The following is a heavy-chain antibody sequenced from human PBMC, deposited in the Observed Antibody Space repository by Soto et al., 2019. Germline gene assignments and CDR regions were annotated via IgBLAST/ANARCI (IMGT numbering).Heavy chain of an antibody. V-gene: IGHV3-33*08. Sequence: GGSLRLSCAASGFTFSSYGMHWVRQAPGKGLEWVAVIWYDGSNKYYADSVKGRFTISRDNSKNTLYLQMNSLRAEDTAVYYCARDRDCSSTSCTIYYYYMDVWGKGTTVTVSS. CDR3: ARDRDCSSTSCTIYYYYMDV. CDR2: IWYDGSNK. D-gene: IGHD2-2*01. CDR1: GFTFSSYG. J-gene: IGHJ6*03.